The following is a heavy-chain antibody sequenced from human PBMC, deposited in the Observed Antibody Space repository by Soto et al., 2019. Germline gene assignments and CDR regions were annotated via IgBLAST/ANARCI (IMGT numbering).Heavy chain of an antibody. V-gene: IGHV4-59*08. CDR3: ARRWGAAVEY. CDR2: IYYSGST. Sequence: PSETLSLTCTVSCGSISIYYWSWIRQPPGKGLEWIGYIYYSGSTNYNPSLKSRVTISVDTSKNQFSLKLSSVTAADTDVYYCARRWGAAVEYWGQGTLVTVSS. J-gene: IGHJ4*02. D-gene: IGHD1-26*01. CDR1: CGSISIYY.